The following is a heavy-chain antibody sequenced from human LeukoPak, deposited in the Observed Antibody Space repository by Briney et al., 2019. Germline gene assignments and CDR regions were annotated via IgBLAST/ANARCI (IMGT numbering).Heavy chain of an antibody. Sequence: GGSLRLSCAASGFTFSDYYMSWIRQAPGKGLEWVSYISSSGSTIYYADSVKGRFTISRDNAKNSLYLQMNSLRAEDTAVYYCARDPGYSSSWPTNWFDPWGQGTLVTVSS. CDR2: ISSSGSTI. CDR1: GFTFSDYY. D-gene: IGHD6-13*01. CDR3: ARDPGYSSSWPTNWFDP. J-gene: IGHJ5*02. V-gene: IGHV3-11*01.